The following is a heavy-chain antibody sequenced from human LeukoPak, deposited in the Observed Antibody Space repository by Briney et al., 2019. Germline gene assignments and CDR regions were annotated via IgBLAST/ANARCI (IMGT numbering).Heavy chain of an antibody. V-gene: IGHV4-34*01. Sequence: PSETLSLTCAVYGGSFSGYYWSWIRQPPGKGLEWIGEINHSGSTNYNPSLKSRVTISVDTSKNQFSLKLSSVTAADTAVYYCAREPRLYSSSYHYYMDVWGKGTTVTVSS. CDR2: INHSGST. CDR1: GGSFSGYY. J-gene: IGHJ6*03. D-gene: IGHD6-6*01. CDR3: AREPRLYSSSYHYYMDV.